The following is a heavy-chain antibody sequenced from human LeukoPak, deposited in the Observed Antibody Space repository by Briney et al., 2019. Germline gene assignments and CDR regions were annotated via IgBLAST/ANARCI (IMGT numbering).Heavy chain of an antibody. CDR3: ARSSGYYKSIDY. D-gene: IGHD3-22*01. CDR1: GGSISSNSYY. J-gene: IGHJ4*02. V-gene: IGHV4-39*07. Sequence: SETLSLTCTVSGGSISSNSYYWGWIRQPPGEGLEWIGSIYYSGRTYYNPSLKSRVTISLDMSKNQFSLKLSSVTAADTAVYYCARSSGYYKSIDYWGQGTLVTVSS. CDR2: IYYSGRT.